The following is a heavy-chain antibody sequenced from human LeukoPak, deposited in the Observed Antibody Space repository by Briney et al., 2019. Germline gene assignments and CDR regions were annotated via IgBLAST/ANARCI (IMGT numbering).Heavy chain of an antibody. D-gene: IGHD6-19*01. CDR2: ISGSGGST. J-gene: IGHJ6*03. V-gene: IGHV3-23*01. CDR3: AKGWRVAVSPYMDV. Sequence: GSLRLSCAASGFTFSSYGMSWVRQAPGKGLEWVSAISGSGGSTYYADSVKGRFTISRDNSKNTLYLQMNSLRAEDTAVYYCAKGWRVAVSPYMDVWGKGTTVTISS. CDR1: GFTFSSYG.